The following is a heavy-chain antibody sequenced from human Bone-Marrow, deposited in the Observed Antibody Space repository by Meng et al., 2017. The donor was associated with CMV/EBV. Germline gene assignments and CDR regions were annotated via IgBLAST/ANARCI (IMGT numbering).Heavy chain of an antibody. CDR3: GRHGLYGCSTSGCFTSFYYCGMDV. Sequence: GGSLRLSCQASGYTFTDYWIGWVRQMPGKGLEWMVIIYPGDSRTIYSPSFQGQVTISTDKSISTAYLQWSSLRASDTAVYYCGRHGLYGCSTSGCFTSFYYCGMDVWGQGTTVTVSS. D-gene: IGHD2-2*02. V-gene: IGHV5-51*01. CDR2: IYPGDSRT. J-gene: IGHJ6*02. CDR1: GYTFTDYW.